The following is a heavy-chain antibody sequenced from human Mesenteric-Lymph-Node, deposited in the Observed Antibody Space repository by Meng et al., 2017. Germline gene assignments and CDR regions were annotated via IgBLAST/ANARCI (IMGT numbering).Heavy chain of an antibody. CDR3: ARVPTVLRYFDWSHETDAFAI. D-gene: IGHD3-9*01. CDR2: IYYSGST. Sequence: SETLSLTCTVSGGSISSSSYYWGWIRQPPGKGLEWIGSIYYSGSTYYNPSLKSRVTISVDTSKNQFSLKLSSVTAADTAVYYCARVPTVLRYFDWSHETDAFAIWGQGTMVPVSS. J-gene: IGHJ3*02. V-gene: IGHV4-39*07. CDR1: GGSISSSSYY.